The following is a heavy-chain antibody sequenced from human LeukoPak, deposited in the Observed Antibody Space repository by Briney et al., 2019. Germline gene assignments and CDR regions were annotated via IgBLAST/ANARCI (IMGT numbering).Heavy chain of an antibody. V-gene: IGHV1-24*01. D-gene: IGHD3-16*01. CDR1: GYTLTELS. CDR2: FDPEDDET. Sequence: ASVKVSCKVSGYTLTELSIHWVRQAPGKGLEWMGGFDPEDDETIYAQKFQGRVTMTEDTSTDTAYMELSSLRSEDTAVYYCATDSEPRRTLGAYYFDYWGQGTLVTVSS. J-gene: IGHJ4*02. CDR3: ATDSEPRRTLGAYYFDY.